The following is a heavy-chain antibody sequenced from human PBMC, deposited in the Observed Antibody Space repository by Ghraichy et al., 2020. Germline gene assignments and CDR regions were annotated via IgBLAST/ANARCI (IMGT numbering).Heavy chain of an antibody. CDR1: GGSFSGYY. Sequence: SETLTLTCAVYGGSFSGYYWSWIRQPPGKGLEWIGEINHSGSTNYNPSLKSRVTISVDTSKNQFSLKLSSVTAADTAVYYCARAPKFHYYDSSGVHFDYWGQGTLVTVSS. J-gene: IGHJ4*02. V-gene: IGHV4-34*01. CDR3: ARAPKFHYYDSSGVHFDY. D-gene: IGHD3-22*01. CDR2: INHSGST.